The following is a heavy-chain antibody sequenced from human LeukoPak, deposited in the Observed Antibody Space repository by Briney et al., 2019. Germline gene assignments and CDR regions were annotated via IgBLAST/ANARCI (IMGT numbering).Heavy chain of an antibody. CDR2: ISSSSGTI. J-gene: IGHJ4*02. CDR1: GFTFSSYS. Sequence: GGSLRLSCAASGFTFSSYSMNWVRQAPGKGLEWVSYISSSSGTIYYADSVKGRFTISRDNSKNTLYLQMTSLRADDTAVYYCARDRVLHYFDYWGQGALVTVSS. D-gene: IGHD3-16*01. V-gene: IGHV3-48*01. CDR3: ARDRVLHYFDY.